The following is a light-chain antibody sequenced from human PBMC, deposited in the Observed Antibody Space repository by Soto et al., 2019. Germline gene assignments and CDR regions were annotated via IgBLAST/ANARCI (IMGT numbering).Light chain of an antibody. V-gene: IGKV1-5*01. CDR2: DAS. J-gene: IGKJ1*01. CDR1: QSISSW. Sequence: DIQITQPPSTLSASVGDRVTITCRASQSISSWLAWYQQKPGKAPKLLIYDASSLESGVPSRFSGSGSGTEFTLTISSLQPDDFATYYCQQYNSYSRTFGQGTKVDI. CDR3: QQYNSYSRT.